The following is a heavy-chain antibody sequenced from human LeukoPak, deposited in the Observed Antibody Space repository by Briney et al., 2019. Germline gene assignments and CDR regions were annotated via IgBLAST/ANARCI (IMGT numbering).Heavy chain of an antibody. J-gene: IGHJ4*02. D-gene: IGHD2-15*01. V-gene: IGHV3-21*01. CDR3: ARAFMVVAGTGPFDY. CDR2: IKSDTSYV. CDR1: GFTFSTYT. Sequence: GGSLRLSCAASGFTFSTYTVNWVRQAPGKGLEWVSSIKSDTSYVYYADSVKGRFTISRDNAKNSLYLQISSLRAEDTAVYFCARAFMVVAGTGPFDYWGQGTPVTVSS.